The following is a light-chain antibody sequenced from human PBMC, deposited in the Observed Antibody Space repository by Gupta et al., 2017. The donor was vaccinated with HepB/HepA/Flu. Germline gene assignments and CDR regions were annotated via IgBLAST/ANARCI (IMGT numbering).Light chain of an antibody. CDR3: QQYGSSPEYT. CDR2: GAS. Sequence: IVLTQSPGNQSLSPGERATLSCRASQSVSRSYLAWYQQKPGRAPRLLIYGASSRATGIPDRFSGSGSGTDFTLTISRLEPENFAVYYCQQYGSSPEYTFGQWTKLEI. CDR1: QSVSRSY. J-gene: IGKJ2*01. V-gene: IGKV3-20*01.